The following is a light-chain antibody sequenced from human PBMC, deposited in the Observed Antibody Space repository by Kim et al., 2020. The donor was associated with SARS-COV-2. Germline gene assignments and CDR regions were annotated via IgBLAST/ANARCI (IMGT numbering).Light chain of an antibody. CDR2: GDS. CDR3: QVWDSSTGV. Sequence: SDELTQPLSVSVALGQTARITCGGNNIGTKNVHWFQQKPGQAPVLVICGDSNRPSGIPERFSGSNSGNTATLTISRAQPGDEADYYCQVWDSSTGVFGGG. V-gene: IGLV3-9*01. CDR1: NIGTKN. J-gene: IGLJ3*02.